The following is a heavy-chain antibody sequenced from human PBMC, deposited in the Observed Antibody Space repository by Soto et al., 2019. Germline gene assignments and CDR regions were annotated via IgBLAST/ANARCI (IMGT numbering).Heavy chain of an antibody. Sequence: EVQLVESGGGLVQPGGSLRLSCAASGFTFSSYEMNWVRQAPGKGLEWVSYISSSGNTIYYAESVKGRFTISRDNARNSLYLQINSLRAEDTAVYYCARAPPPPSSPFIDYWGQGTLVTVSS. V-gene: IGHV3-48*03. CDR2: ISSSGNTI. CDR3: ARAPPPPSSPFIDY. D-gene: IGHD2-2*01. J-gene: IGHJ4*02. CDR1: GFTFSSYE.